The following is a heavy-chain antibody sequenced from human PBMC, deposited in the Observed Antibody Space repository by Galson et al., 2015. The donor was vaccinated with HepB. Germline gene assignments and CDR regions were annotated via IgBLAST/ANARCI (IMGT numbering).Heavy chain of an antibody. CDR2: IYDTGNT. J-gene: IGHJ6*02. CDR1: GGSISNYY. Sequence: SETLSLTCTVSGGSISNYYWSWIRQSPGKGLEWIGYIYDTGNTNYSPSLKSRVVLSVDTSKNQLSLKLSSVTEADTAIYFCAREEIKRKRKVSGLVVWSLGLDVWGPGTTVTVSS. V-gene: IGHV4-59*01. CDR3: AREEIKRKRKVSGLVVWSLGLDV. D-gene: IGHD3/OR15-3a*01.